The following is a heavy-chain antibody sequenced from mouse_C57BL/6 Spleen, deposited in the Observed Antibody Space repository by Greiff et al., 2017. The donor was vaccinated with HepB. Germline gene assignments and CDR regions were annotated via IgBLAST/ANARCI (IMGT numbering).Heavy chain of an antibody. D-gene: IGHD2-14*01. J-gene: IGHJ1*03. CDR3: ARGYDPPYFDV. CDR2: IDPSDSYT. Sequence: QVQLKQPGAELVMPGASVKLSCKASGYTFTSYWMHWVKQRPGQGLEWIGEIDPSDSYTNYNQKFKGKSTLTVDKSSSTAYMQLSSLTSEDSAVYYCARGYDPPYFDVWGTGTTVTVSS. CDR1: GYTFTSYW. V-gene: IGHV1-69*01.